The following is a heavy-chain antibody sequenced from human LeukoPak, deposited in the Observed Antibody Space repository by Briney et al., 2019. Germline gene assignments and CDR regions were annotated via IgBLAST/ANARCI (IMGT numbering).Heavy chain of an antibody. CDR2: IDSRDNK. CDR3: ARESTPLRGAFDP. J-gene: IGHJ5*02. CDR1: GFTVRNNH. D-gene: IGHD5-24*01. V-gene: IGHV3-53*04. Sequence: AGGSLRLSCAASGFTVRNNHMRWVRQAPGKGLGWVSVIDSRDNKYQADSVKGRFTISRHTSKNTLYLQMNSLRAEDTAVYYCARESTPLRGAFDPWGPGTLVTVSS.